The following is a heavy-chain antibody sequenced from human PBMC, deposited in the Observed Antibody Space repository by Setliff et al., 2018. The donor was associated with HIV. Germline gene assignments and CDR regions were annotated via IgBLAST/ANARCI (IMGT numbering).Heavy chain of an antibody. CDR1: GYSFTSYW. D-gene: IGHD5-18*01. V-gene: IGHV5-51*01. CDR3: ARRPYGYGTDY. J-gene: IGHJ4*02. Sequence: GESLKISCKGSGYSFTSYWIGWVRQMPGKGLEWMGIIYPDDSDTKYSPSFQGQVTISADKSISTAYLQWSSLKASDSAMYYRARRPYGYGTDYWGQGTLVTVSS. CDR2: IYPDDSDT.